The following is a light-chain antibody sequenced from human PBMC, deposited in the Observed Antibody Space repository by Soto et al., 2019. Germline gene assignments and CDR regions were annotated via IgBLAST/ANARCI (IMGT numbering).Light chain of an antibody. J-gene: IGLJ1*01. V-gene: IGLV1-40*01. CDR3: QSDDSSLGGYV. CDR2: ENN. Sequence: QSVLTQPPSVSEAPGQRVTISCTGSSSNIGAGYEAHWYQQVPGTAPKLLIYENNNRPSGVPDRFSGSKSGTSASLAITGLQAEAEDEYYCQSDDSSLGGYVFGTGTKVTVL. CDR1: SSNIGAGYE.